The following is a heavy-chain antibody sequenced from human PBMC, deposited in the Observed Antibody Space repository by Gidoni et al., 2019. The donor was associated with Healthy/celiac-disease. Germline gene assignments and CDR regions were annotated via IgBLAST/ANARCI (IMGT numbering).Heavy chain of an antibody. J-gene: IGHJ6*02. Sequence: QVQLVESGGGLVKPGGSLRLSCAASGFTFSDYYMSWIRQAPGKGLEWVSYMSSSSSYTNYADSVKGRFTISRDNAKNSLYLQMNSLRAEDTAVYYCARDPWKVVALGYYGMDVWGQGTTVTVSS. CDR3: ARDPWKVVALGYYGMDV. CDR1: GFTFSDYY. CDR2: MSSSSSYT. D-gene: IGHD2-15*01. V-gene: IGHV3-11*05.